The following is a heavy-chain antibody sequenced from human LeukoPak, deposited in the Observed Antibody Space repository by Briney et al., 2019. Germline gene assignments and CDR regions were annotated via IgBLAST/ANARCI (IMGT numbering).Heavy chain of an antibody. D-gene: IGHD3-16*02. J-gene: IGHJ3*01. Sequence: GSLRLSCAGSGFTFSNYGVHWVRQAPGKGLEWIGSIYYSGSTYYNPSLKSRVTVSVDMSKNQFSLQLSSVTAADTAVYYCARAPRTGAWDMITFGGVIVHGDAFDFWGQGTMVTVSS. CDR3: ARAPRTGAWDMITFGGVIVHGDAFDF. V-gene: IGHV4-39*07. CDR1: GFTFSNYGV. CDR2: IYYSGST.